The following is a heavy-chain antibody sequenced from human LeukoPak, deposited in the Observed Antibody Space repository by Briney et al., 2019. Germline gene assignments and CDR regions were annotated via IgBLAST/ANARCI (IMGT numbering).Heavy chain of an antibody. D-gene: IGHD6-19*01. CDR1: GGSFSGYY. CDR2: INHSGST. J-gene: IGHJ3*02. CDR3: ARHPGVALAGTGEAFDI. Sequence: SETLSLTCAVYGGSFSGYYWSWIRQPPGKGLEWIGEINHSGSTNYNPSLKSRVTISIDASKNQFSLNLSSVTAADTAVYYCARHPGVALAGTGEAFDIWGQGTRVTVSS. V-gene: IGHV4-34*01.